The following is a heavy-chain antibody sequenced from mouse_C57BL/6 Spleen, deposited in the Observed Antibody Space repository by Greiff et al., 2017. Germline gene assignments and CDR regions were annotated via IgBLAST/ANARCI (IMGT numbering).Heavy chain of an antibody. Sequence: VQLQQSGPELVKPGASVKISCKASGYAFSSSWMNWVKQRPGKGLEWIGRIYPGDGDTNYNGKFKGKATLTADKSSSTAYMQLSSLTSEDSAVYFCARAGELRRGFAYWGQGTLVTVSA. J-gene: IGHJ3*01. D-gene: IGHD3-2*02. CDR2: IYPGDGDT. CDR3: ARAGELRRGFAY. CDR1: GYAFSSSW. V-gene: IGHV1-82*01.